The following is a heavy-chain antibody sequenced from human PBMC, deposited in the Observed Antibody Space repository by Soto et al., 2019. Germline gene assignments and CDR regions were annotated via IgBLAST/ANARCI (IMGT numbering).Heavy chain of an antibody. CDR1: GYTFTSYA. D-gene: IGHD3-22*01. CDR3: ARGGTRIGYYDSSGYSRFDP. Sequence: ASVKVSCKASGYTFTSYAIHWVRQAPGQRLEWMGWINAGNGNTKYSQKFQGRVTITRDTSASTAYMELSSLRSEDTAVYYCARGGTRIGYYDSSGYSRFDPWGQGTLVTVSS. CDR2: INAGNGNT. V-gene: IGHV1-3*01. J-gene: IGHJ5*02.